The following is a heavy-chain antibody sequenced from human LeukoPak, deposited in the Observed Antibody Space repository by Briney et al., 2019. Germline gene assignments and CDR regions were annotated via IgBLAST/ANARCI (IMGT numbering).Heavy chain of an antibody. V-gene: IGHV1-18*01. CDR2: ISAYNGNT. Sequence: GASVKVSCKASGYTFTSYGISWVRQAPGQGLEWMGWISAYNGNTNYAQKLQGRVTMTTDTSTSTAYMELRSLRSDDTAVYYCARDALGYRSSTSCYLRRAFDIWGQGTMVTVSS. CDR1: GYTFTSYG. D-gene: IGHD2-2*01. CDR3: ARDALGYRSSTSCYLRRAFDI. J-gene: IGHJ3*02.